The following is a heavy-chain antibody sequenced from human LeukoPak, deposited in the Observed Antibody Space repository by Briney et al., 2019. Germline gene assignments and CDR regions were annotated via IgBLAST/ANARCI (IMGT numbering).Heavy chain of an antibody. CDR2: INPNSGGT. J-gene: IGHJ5*02. V-gene: IGHV1-2*02. D-gene: IGHD6-13*01. Sequence: ASVKVSCKASGYTFTGYYMHWVRQAPGQGLGWMGWINPNSGGTNYAQKFQGRVTMTRDTSISTAYMELSRLRFDDTAVYYCARDRQDAAGHRFDPWGQGTLVTVSS. CDR3: ARDRQDAAGHRFDP. CDR1: GYTFTGYY.